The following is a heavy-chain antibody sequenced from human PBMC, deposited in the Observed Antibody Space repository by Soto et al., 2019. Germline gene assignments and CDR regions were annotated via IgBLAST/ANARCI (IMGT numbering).Heavy chain of an antibody. Sequence: SVKVSCKSSGGTFSSYTISWVRQAPGQGLEWMGRIIPILGIANYAQKFQGRVTITADKSTSTAYMELSSLRSEDTAVYYCAREGVVATYDAFDIWGQGTMVTVSS. J-gene: IGHJ3*02. V-gene: IGHV1-69*04. CDR1: GGTFSSYT. CDR3: AREGVVATYDAFDI. CDR2: IIPILGIA. D-gene: IGHD5-12*01.